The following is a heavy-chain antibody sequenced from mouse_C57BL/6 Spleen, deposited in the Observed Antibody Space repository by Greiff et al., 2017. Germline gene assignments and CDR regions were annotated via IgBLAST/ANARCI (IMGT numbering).Heavy chain of an antibody. CDR3: ARRLLLGAMDY. CDR1: GYTFTDYY. V-gene: IGHV1-26*01. Sequence: VQLQQSGPELVKPGASVKISCKASGYTFTDYYMNWVKQSHGKSLEWIGDINPNNGGTSYNQKFKGKATLTVDKSSSTAYMELRSLTSEDSAVYYCARRLLLGAMDYWGQGTSVTVSS. J-gene: IGHJ4*01. D-gene: IGHD1-1*01. CDR2: INPNNGGT.